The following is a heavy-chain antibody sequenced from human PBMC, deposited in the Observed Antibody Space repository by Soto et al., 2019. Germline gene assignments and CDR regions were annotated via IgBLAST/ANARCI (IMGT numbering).Heavy chain of an antibody. V-gene: IGHV3-30*18. CDR2: ISYDGAKK. CDR3: TKVWYAELSSHYP. Sequence: AESPGLSCDASGFAFGTYGMHWVRQAPGKGLEWLAFISYDGAKKRYANSVKGRFTISRDNPHNMVYLQLNSLETGDTAIYYCTKVWYAELSSHYP. D-gene: IGHD3-16*02. CDR1: GFAFGTYG. J-gene: IGHJ5*02.